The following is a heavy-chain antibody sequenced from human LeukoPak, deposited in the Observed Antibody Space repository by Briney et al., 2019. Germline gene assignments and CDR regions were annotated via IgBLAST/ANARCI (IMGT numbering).Heavy chain of an antibody. CDR1: GYTFTGYY. CDR2: INPNSGGT. J-gene: IGHJ4*02. Sequence: VASVKVSCKASGYTFTGYYMHWARQAPGQGLEWMGWINPNSGGTNYAQKFQGRVTMTRDTSISTAYMELSRLRSDDTAVYYCARGVGRVYYGSGSYCYWGQGTLVTVSS. V-gene: IGHV1-2*02. D-gene: IGHD3-10*01. CDR3: ARGVGRVYYGSGSYCY.